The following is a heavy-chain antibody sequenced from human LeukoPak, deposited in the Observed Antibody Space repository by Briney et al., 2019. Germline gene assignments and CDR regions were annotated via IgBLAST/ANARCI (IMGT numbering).Heavy chain of an antibody. CDR1: GFTVSRYW. CDR2: IDSDVSST. V-gene: IGHV3-74*03. D-gene: IGHD3-10*01. J-gene: IGHJ3*02. CDR3: ARAYGSGTYGAFDI. Sequence: GGSLRLSCAASGFTVSRYWMHWVRQAPGKGLVWVSRIDSDVSSTTYADSVKGRFIISRDNAKNTLYLQMNSLRAEDTAVYYCARAYGSGTYGAFDIWGQGTKVTVSS.